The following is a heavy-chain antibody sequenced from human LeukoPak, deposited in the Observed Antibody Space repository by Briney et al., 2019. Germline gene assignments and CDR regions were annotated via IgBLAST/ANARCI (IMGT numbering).Heavy chain of an antibody. CDR3: ARGPYFGYSSSWWIDY. D-gene: IGHD6-13*01. Sequence: ASVKVSCKASGYTFTSYYMHWVRQAPGQGLEWMGIINPSGGSTSYAQKFQGRVTMTRDTSTSTVYMELSSLRSEDTAVYYCARGPYFGYSSSWWIDYWGQGTLVTVSS. J-gene: IGHJ4*02. CDR1: GYTFTSYY. V-gene: IGHV1-46*01. CDR2: INPSGGST.